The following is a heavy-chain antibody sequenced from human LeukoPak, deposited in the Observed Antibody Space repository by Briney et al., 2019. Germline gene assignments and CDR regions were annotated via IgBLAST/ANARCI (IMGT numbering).Heavy chain of an antibody. V-gene: IGHV3-23*01. CDR3: AKDVDIAAAGTIDY. Sequence: GGSLRPSCAASGFTFSSYAMSWVRQAPGQGLEWVSAISGSGGSTYYADSVKGRFTISRDNSKNTLYLQMNSLRAEDTAVYYCAKDVDIAAAGTIDYWGQGTLVTVSS. CDR2: ISGSGGST. CDR1: GFTFSSYA. J-gene: IGHJ4*02. D-gene: IGHD6-13*01.